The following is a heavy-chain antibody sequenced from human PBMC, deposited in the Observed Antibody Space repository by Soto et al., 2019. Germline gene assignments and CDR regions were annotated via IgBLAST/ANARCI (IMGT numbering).Heavy chain of an antibody. V-gene: IGHV1-69*13. CDR3: AREGPVGYSSSWYGTRTQTYYFDY. CDR2: IIPIFGTA. J-gene: IGHJ4*02. Sequence: GASVKVSCKASGGTFSSYAISWVRQAPGQGLEWMGGIIPIFGTANYAQKFQGRVTITADESTSAAYMELSSLRSEDTAVYYCAREGPVGYSSSWYGTRTQTYYFDYWGQGTLVTVSS. CDR1: GGTFSSYA. D-gene: IGHD6-13*01.